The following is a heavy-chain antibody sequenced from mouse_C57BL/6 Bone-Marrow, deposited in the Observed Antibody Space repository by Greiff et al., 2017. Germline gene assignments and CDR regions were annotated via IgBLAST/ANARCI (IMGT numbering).Heavy chain of an antibody. V-gene: IGHV1-26*01. CDR2: INPNNGGT. CDR3: AREDYYGSSWYFDV. CDR1: GYTFTDYY. Sequence: EVQLQQSGPELVKPGASVKISCKASGYTFTDYYMNWVKQSHGKSLEWIGDINPNNGGTSYNQKFKGKATLTVDKSSSTAYMELRSLTSEDSAVXYCAREDYYGSSWYFDVWGTGTTVTVSS. D-gene: IGHD1-1*01. J-gene: IGHJ1*03.